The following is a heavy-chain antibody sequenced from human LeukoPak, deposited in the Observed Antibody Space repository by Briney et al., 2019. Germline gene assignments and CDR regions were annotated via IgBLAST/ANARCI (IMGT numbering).Heavy chain of an antibody. CDR1: GFTFSSYS. CDR3: ARFIAAPYYFDY. D-gene: IGHD6-13*01. Sequence: GGSLRLSCAASGFTFSSYSMNWARQAPGKGLEWVSFISSSRSYIYYADSVKGRFTISRDNAKNSLYLQMNSLRAEDTAVYYCARFIAAPYYFDYWGRGTLVTVSS. CDR2: ISSSRSYI. V-gene: IGHV3-21*01. J-gene: IGHJ4*02.